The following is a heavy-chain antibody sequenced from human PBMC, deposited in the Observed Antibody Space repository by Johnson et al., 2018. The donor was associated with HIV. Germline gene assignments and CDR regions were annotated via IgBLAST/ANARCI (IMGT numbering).Heavy chain of an antibody. CDR2: ISGSVSTI. V-gene: IGHV3-48*04. J-gene: IGHJ3*01. CDR1: GFTFSSYG. Sequence: EVQLVESGGGVVQPGGSLRLSCAASGFTFSSYGMHWVRQAPGKGLQWVSYISGSVSTIYYADSVKGRFTISRDNAKNSLYLQMNSLRPEDTAVYYCARERFSDMLTGYHAFDVWGQGTMVTVSS. D-gene: IGHD3-9*01. CDR3: ARERFSDMLTGYHAFDV.